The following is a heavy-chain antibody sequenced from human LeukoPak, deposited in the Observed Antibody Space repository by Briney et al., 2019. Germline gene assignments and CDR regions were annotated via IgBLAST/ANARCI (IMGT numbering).Heavy chain of an antibody. Sequence: GGSLRLSCAASGFTFSSYAMSWVRQAPGKGLEWVSAISGSGGSTYYADSVRGRFTIPRDNSKNTLYLQMNSLRAEDTAVYYCANPGEHNFDYWGQGTLVTVSS. V-gene: IGHV3-23*01. J-gene: IGHJ4*02. CDR1: GFTFSSYA. CDR3: ANPGEHNFDY. D-gene: IGHD3-16*01. CDR2: ISGSGGST.